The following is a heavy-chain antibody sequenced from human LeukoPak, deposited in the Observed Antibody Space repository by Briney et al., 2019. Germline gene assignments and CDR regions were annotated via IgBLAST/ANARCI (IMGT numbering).Heavy chain of an antibody. CDR1: GFTFIDYD. V-gene: IGHV3-13*01. D-gene: IGHD6-19*01. CDR2: IGIRGDT. J-gene: IGHJ4*02. Sequence: GGSLRLSCAASGFTFIDYDMHWVRQVIGKGLEWVSAIGIRGDTHYSGSVKGRFTISREDAESSLYLQMNSLRAEDTAVYYCARGGIQVSGIDEFDYWGQGTLVTVSS. CDR3: ARGGIQVSGIDEFDY.